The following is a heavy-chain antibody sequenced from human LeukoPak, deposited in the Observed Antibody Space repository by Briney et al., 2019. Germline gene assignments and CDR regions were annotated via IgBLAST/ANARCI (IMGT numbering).Heavy chain of an antibody. CDR2: SNAGNGNT. CDR3: ARDNSGELLWFGEPFDY. D-gene: IGHD3-10*01. V-gene: IGHV1-3*02. CDR1: GYTFTSYA. J-gene: IGHJ4*02. Sequence: GASVKVSCKASGYTFTSYAMHWVRQAPGQRLEWMGWSNAGNGNTKYSQEFQGRVTMTRDTSTSTVYMELSSLRSEDTAVYYCARDNSGELLWFGEPFDYWGQGTLVTVSS.